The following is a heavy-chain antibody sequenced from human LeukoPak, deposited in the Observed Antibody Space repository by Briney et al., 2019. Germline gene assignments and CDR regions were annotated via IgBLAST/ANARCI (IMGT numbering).Heavy chain of an antibody. Sequence: ASVKVSCKGSGYTFTNYDINWVRQAPGQGLEWMGWMNPNTGNADSVEKFEDRVTMTGNNSISTVYMELSGLRPEDTAVYYCARSGGFDYPFDYWGPGTLVTVPS. V-gene: IGHV1-8*01. D-gene: IGHD5-12*01. CDR1: GYTFTNYD. J-gene: IGHJ4*02. CDR2: MNPNTGNA. CDR3: ARSGGFDYPFDY.